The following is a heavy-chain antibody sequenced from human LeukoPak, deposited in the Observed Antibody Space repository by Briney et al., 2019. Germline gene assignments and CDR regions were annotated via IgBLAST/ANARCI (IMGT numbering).Heavy chain of an antibody. V-gene: IGHV1-2*02. CDR1: GYTFTGYY. J-gene: IGHJ3*02. Sequence: SVKVSCKASGYTFTGYYMHWVRQAPGQGLEWMGWINPNSGGTNYAQNFQGRVTMTRDTSISTAYMELSRLRSDDTAVYYCARQFTRGGDSDAFDIWGQGTMVTVSS. CDR2: INPNSGGT. CDR3: ARQFTRGGDSDAFDI. D-gene: IGHD2-21*02.